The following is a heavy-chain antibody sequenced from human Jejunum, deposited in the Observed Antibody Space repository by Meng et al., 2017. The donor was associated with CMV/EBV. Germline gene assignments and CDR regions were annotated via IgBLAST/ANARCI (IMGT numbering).Heavy chain of an antibody. J-gene: IGHJ1*01. CDR1: GDSMGDSY. D-gene: IGHD2-2*01. Sequence: AQLQESGAVPVQPLETLALTFTVSGDSMGDSYCTWIRQHAGKGLEWIGRLYSSGSTNYNPSLKSRVTMSVDTSKTQFSLRLSSVTAADTAVYYCVREGAVTDCSTDRCYNIDYLQFWGQGTLVTVSS. CDR3: VREGAVTDCSTDRCYNIDYLQF. V-gene: IGHV4-4*07. CDR2: LYSSGST.